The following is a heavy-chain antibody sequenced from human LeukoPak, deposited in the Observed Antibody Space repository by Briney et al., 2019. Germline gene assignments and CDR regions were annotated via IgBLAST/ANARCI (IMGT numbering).Heavy chain of an antibody. CDR2: IIPISGTA. D-gene: IGHD2-21*02. J-gene: IGHJ4*02. Sequence: SVKVSCKASGGTFSSYAISWVRQAPGQGLEWMGGIIPISGTANYAQKFQGRVTITTDEFTSTAYMELSSLISQDTAVYYCARAYCGGDCYNYFDYWGQGTLVTVSA. V-gene: IGHV1-69*05. CDR1: GGTFSSYA. CDR3: ARAYCGGDCYNYFDY.